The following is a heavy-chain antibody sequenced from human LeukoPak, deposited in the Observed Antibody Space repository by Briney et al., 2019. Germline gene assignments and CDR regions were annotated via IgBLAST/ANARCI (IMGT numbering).Heavy chain of an antibody. Sequence: GGSLRLSCAGSGFIFSSHTINRVRQAPGKGLEWVASISRSSTYVFYADSVEGRFTISRDDAKKSLFLQMNSLRVEDTAVYYCATNPVAGMSWYFDLWGRGTLVTVPS. V-gene: IGHV3-21*01. CDR2: ISRSSTYV. D-gene: IGHD6-19*01. CDR1: GFIFSSHT. J-gene: IGHJ2*01. CDR3: ATNPVAGMSWYFDL.